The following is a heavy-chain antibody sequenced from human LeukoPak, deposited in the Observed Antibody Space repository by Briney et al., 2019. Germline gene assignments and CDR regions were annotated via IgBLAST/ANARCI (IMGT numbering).Heavy chain of an antibody. D-gene: IGHD1-26*01. CDR1: GFSVSNKY. Sequence: GGSLRLSCAASGFSVSNKYMNWVRQAPGKGLEWISVIYGGGSTYYADSVKGRFTISRDNSKNTLYLQMNSLRVEDTAVYYCAKRQVGATRFFPVDYWGQGTLVTVSS. CDR3: AKRQVGATRFFPVDY. CDR2: IYGGGST. J-gene: IGHJ4*02. V-gene: IGHV3-53*01.